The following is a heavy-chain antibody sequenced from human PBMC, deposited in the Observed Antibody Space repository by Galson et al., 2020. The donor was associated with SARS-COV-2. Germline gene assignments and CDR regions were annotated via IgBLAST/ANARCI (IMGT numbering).Heavy chain of an antibody. Sequence: SKTLSLTCAVYGGSFSGYYWTWIRQPPGKGLEWIGEINHSGSTNYNPSLKSRVTMSVDTSKNQFSLKLSSVTAADTALYYCSRIIVTAYYFSYMDVWGKGTTVTVSS. D-gene: IGHD2-21*02. CDR1: GGSFSGYY. CDR2: INHSGST. V-gene: IGHV4-34*01. CDR3: SRIIVTAYYFSYMDV. J-gene: IGHJ6*03.